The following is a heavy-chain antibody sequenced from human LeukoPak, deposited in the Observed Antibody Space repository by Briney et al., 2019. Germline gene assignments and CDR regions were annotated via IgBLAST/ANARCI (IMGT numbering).Heavy chain of an antibody. CDR2: ISAYNGNT. D-gene: IGHD3-10*01. Sequence: GASVKVSCKASGYTFTSYGISWVRQAPGQGLEWMGWISAYNGNTNYAQKLQGRVTMTTDTSTSTAYMELRSLRSDDTAVYYCARNIQRHGSGSYYNRYYYYYYYMDVWGKGTTVTVSS. V-gene: IGHV1-18*01. J-gene: IGHJ6*03. CDR3: ARNIQRHGSGSYYNRYYYYYYYMDV. CDR1: GYTFTSYG.